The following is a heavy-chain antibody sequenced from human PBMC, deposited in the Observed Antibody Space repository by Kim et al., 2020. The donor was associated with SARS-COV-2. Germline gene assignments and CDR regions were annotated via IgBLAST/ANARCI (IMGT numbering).Heavy chain of an antibody. Sequence: GGSLRLSCAASGFTFDDYAMHWVRQAPGKGLVWVSLISGDGGSTYYADSVKGRFTISRDNSKNSLYLHMNSLSTEATALYYCAKHTTANGHYHDYYYY. J-gene: IGHJ6*03. D-gene: IGHD3-22*01. CDR1: GFTFDDYA. CDR2: ISGDGGST. V-gene: IGHV3-43*02. CDR3: AKHTTANGHYHDYYYY.